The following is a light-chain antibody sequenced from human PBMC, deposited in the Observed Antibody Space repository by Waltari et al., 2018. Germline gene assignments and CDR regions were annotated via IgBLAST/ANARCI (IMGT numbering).Light chain of an antibody. Sequence: QSALTQPASVSGSPGQSITISCTGTSSDFGSYNLVPWYQQHPGKAPKLMIYEVSKRPSGVSNRFSGSKSGNTASLTISGLQAEDEADYYCCSYAGSSTSYVFGTGTKVTVL. V-gene: IGLV2-23*02. CDR1: SSDFGSYNL. CDR2: EVS. CDR3: CSYAGSSTSYV. J-gene: IGLJ1*01.